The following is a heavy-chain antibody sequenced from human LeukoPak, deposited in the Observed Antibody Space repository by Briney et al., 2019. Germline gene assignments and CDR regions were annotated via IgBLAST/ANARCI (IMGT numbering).Heavy chain of an antibody. V-gene: IGHV4-59*01. CDR1: GGSISSYY. CDR3: ARERAKAFDI. Sequence: SETLSLTCTVAGGSISSYYCSWIRQPPGKGLEWIGYIYYIGSTNYNPSLKSRVTISVDTSKNQFSLKLSSVTAADTAVYYCARERAKAFDIWGQGTMVTVSS. CDR2: IYYIGST. J-gene: IGHJ3*02.